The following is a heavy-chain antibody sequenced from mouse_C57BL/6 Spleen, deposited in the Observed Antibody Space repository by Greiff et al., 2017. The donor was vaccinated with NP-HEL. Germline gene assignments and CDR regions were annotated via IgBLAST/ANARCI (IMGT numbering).Heavy chain of an antibody. V-gene: IGHV1-15*01. CDR2: IDPETGGT. Sequence: VKLMESGAELVRPGASVTLSCKASGYTFTDYEMHWVKQTPVHGLEWIGAIDPETGGTAYNQKFKGKAILTADKSSSTAYMELRSLTSEDSAVYYCTRDSSGYWGQGTSVTVSS. J-gene: IGHJ4*01. CDR1: GYTFTDYE. CDR3: TRDSSGY. D-gene: IGHD3-2*02.